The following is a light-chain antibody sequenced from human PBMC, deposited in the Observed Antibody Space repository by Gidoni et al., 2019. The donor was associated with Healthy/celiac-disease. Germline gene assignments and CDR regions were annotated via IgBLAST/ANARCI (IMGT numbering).Light chain of an antibody. J-gene: IGLJ2*01. CDR3: QSYDSSLSVVV. CDR2: GNS. V-gene: IGLV1-40*01. CDR1: SSNIGAGYD. Sequence: QSVLTQPPSVSGAPGQRVTISCTGSSSNIGAGYDVHWYQQLPGTAPKLLSYGNSNRPSGVPDRFSGSKSGISASLAITGLQAEDEAEYYCQSYDSSLSVVVFGGGTKLTVL.